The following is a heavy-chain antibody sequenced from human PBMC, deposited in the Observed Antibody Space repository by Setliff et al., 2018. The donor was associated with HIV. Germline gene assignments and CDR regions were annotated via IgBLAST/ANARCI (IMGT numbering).Heavy chain of an antibody. J-gene: IGHJ4*02. CDR2: INHSGST. Sequence: PSETLSLTCAVYGGSFSGYYWSWIRQPPGKGLEWIGEINHSGSTNYNPSLKSRVTISVDASKSQFSLRLSPVTAADTAVYYCASRAVAAFDYWGRGTLVTVSS. CDR3: ASRAVAAFDY. D-gene: IGHD6-19*01. V-gene: IGHV4-34*01. CDR1: GGSFSGYY.